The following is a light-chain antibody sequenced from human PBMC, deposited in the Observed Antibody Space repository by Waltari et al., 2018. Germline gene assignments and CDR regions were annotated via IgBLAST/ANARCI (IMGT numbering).Light chain of an antibody. CDR2: DVS. Sequence: QYALTQPRSVCGSPGRSVAISCTGTSSDVGGYNDFSLYQQHPGKAPKLMIYDVSKRPSGVPDRFSGSKSGNTASLTISGLQADDEADYYCCSYAGSYVFGTGTKVTVL. CDR1: SSDVGGYND. CDR3: CSYAGSYV. J-gene: IGLJ1*01. V-gene: IGLV2-11*01.